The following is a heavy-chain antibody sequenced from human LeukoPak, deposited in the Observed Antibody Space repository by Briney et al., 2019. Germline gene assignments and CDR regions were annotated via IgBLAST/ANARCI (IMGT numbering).Heavy chain of an antibody. J-gene: IGHJ5*02. V-gene: IGHV6-1*01. CDR3: ARGVGWFDP. Sequence: SQTLSLTCAISGDSVSSNSAGWNWIRQSPSRGLEWLGRTYYRSKWYNDYAVSVKGRITINPDTSTNQFSLHLNSVTPEDTAVYYCARGVGWFDPWGQGTLVTVSS. CDR2: TYYRSKWYN. CDR1: GDSVSSNSAG.